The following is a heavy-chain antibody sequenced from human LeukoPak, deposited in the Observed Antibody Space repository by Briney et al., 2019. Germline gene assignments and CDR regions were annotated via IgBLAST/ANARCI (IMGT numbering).Heavy chain of an antibody. V-gene: IGHV3-74*03. CDR3: ARSKWHGNNWSYYNGMDV. Sequence: GGSLSLSCAASGFTFTDFWMHWVRRAPGKGLVWVSRVKSDGSGTSYAESVEGRFTISRDNDRNTLYLQMNRLRAEDTAVYYCARSKWHGNNWSYYNGMDVWGQGTTVTVSS. D-gene: IGHD1-1*01. CDR2: VKSDGSGT. CDR1: GFTFTDFW. J-gene: IGHJ6*02.